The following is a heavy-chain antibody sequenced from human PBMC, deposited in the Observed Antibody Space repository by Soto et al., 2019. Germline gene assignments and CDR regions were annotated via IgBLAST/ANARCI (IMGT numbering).Heavy chain of an antibody. Sequence: QVQLVQSGAEVKKPGSSVKVSCKASGGTFSSYTISWVRQAPGQGLEWMGRIIPILGIANYAQKFQGRVTITADKSTSTAYMELSSLRSEDTAVYYCARDKGGYDCWSGYLPNAFDIWGQGTMVTVSS. CDR2: IIPILGIA. V-gene: IGHV1-69*08. CDR3: ARDKGGYDCWSGYLPNAFDI. D-gene: IGHD3-3*01. CDR1: GGTFSSYT. J-gene: IGHJ3*02.